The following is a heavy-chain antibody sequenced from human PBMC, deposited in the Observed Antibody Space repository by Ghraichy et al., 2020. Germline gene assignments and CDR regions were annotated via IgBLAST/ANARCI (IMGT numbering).Heavy chain of an antibody. D-gene: IGHD4-23*01. V-gene: IGHV3-48*02. CDR2: ITSSSRTT. Sequence: GGSLRLSCVGSGFSFSGYSMNWVRQSPGKGLEWNAYITSSSRTTSYADSVKGRFTISRDNAQNSLYLQMNSLRDEDTAVYYCARGSTVVRFYYYDGMDVWGQGTTVTVSS. J-gene: IGHJ6*02. CDR3: ARGSTVVRFYYYDGMDV. CDR1: GFSFSGYS.